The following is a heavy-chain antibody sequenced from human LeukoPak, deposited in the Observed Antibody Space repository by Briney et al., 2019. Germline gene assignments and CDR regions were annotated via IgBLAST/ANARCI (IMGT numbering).Heavy chain of an antibody. V-gene: IGHV3-7*03. CDR1: GFALRSHW. Sequence: PGGSLRLSCAASGFALRSHWMTWVRQVPGRGPEWVANVNRDGSETYYLDSVKGRFTISKGNAKNTLYLQMNSLRAEDTAVYYCARERSIITIFGVVIDYYFDYWGQGTLVTVSS. CDR3: ARERSIITIFGVVIDYYFDY. J-gene: IGHJ4*02. CDR2: VNRDGSET. D-gene: IGHD3-3*01.